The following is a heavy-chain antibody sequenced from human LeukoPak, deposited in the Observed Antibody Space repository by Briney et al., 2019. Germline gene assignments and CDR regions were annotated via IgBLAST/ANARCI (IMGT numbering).Heavy chain of an antibody. CDR3: ARTSGVVVPAATYFDY. Sequence: PGGSLRLSCAASGFTFSSYWMSWVRQAPGKGLEWVANIKQDGSEKYYVDSVKGRFTISRDNAKNSLYLQMNSLRAEDTAVYYCARTSGVVVPAATYFDYWGQGTLVTVSS. CDR1: GFTFSSYW. D-gene: IGHD2-2*01. J-gene: IGHJ4*02. CDR2: IKQDGSEK. V-gene: IGHV3-7*01.